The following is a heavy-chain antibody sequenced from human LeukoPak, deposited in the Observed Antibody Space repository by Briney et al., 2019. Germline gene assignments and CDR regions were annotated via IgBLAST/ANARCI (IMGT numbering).Heavy chain of an antibody. Sequence: ASVKVSCKASGYTFTGYYMHWVRQAPGQGLEWMGWINANSGSTNYAQKFQGRVTMTRDTSISTAYMELRRLRSDDKAVYYCAKGKLKYYEFWRGYYIDCGQGTLVTVSS. J-gene: IGHJ4*02. CDR1: GYTFTGYY. CDR3: AKGKLKYYEFWRGYYID. CDR2: INANSGST. V-gene: IGHV1-2*02. D-gene: IGHD3-3*01.